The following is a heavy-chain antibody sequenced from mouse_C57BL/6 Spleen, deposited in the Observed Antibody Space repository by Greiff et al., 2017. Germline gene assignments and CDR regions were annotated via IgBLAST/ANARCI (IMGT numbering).Heavy chain of an antibody. V-gene: IGHV5-9-1*02. CDR2: ISSGGDYI. CDR1: GFTFSSYA. J-gene: IGHJ2*01. CDR3: TRDYYGTYFDY. Sequence: EVKVVESGEGLVKPGGSLKLSCAASGFTFSSYAMSWVRQTPEKRLEWVAYISSGGDYIYYADTVKGRFTISRDNARNTLYLQMSSLKSEDTAMYYCTRDYYGTYFDYWGQGTTLTVSS. D-gene: IGHD1-1*01.